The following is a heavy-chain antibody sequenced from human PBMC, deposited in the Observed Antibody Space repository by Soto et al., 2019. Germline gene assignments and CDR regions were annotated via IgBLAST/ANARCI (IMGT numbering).Heavy chain of an antibody. CDR1: GLTFSRYT. J-gene: IGHJ2*01. V-gene: IGHV3-23*01. Sequence: EVQLLESGGGLVQPGGSLRLACAASGLTFSRYTMGWVRQAPGKGLEWVSAIIASGVITYYADSVKGRFTISRDNSNNTVYLQMNSLRAEDTAVHYCAKDLRGPEAGTWYFDLWGRGTLVTVSS. CDR2: IIASGVIT. D-gene: IGHD6-13*01. CDR3: AKDLRGPEAGTWYFDL.